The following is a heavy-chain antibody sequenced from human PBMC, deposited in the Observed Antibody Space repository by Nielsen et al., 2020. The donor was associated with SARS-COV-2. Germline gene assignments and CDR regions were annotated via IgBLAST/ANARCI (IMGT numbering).Heavy chain of an antibody. D-gene: IGHD7-27*01. CDR3: ARGVEDLGSRGYLDY. CDR2: ILHGEDKR. CDR1: GFNFRSYV. J-gene: IGHJ4*02. V-gene: IGHV3-30*04. Sequence: GGSLRLSCAASGFNFRSYVMYWVRQAPGKGLEWVALILHGEDKRWYADSVKGRFTVSRDNSNNALYLQMNSLRPEDAGVYYCARGVEDLGSRGYLDYWGQGTPVTVSS.